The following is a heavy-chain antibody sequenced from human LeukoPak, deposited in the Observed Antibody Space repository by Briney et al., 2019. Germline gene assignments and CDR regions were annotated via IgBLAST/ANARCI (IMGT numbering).Heavy chain of an antibody. D-gene: IGHD3-16*01. CDR3: ARLLGGWFDP. V-gene: IGHV4-59*05. J-gene: IGHJ5*02. Sequence: PSETLSLTCTVSGGSISSYYWSWIRQPPGKGLEWIGSIYYSGSTYYNPSLKSRVTISVDTSKNQFSLKLSSVTAADTAVYYCARLLGGWFDPWGQGTLVTVSS. CDR1: GGSISSYY. CDR2: IYYSGST.